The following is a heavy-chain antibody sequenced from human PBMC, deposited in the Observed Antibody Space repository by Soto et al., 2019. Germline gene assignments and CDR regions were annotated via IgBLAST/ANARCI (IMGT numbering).Heavy chain of an antibody. CDR3: AKGVVPDYYYYGMDV. D-gene: IGHD2-2*01. Sequence: RLSCAASGFTFDDYTMHWVRQAPGKGLEWVSLISWDGGSTYYADSVKGRFTISRDNSKNSLYLQMNSLRTEDTALYYCAKGVVPDYYYYGMDVWGQGTTVTVSS. CDR1: GFTFDDYT. V-gene: IGHV3-43*01. J-gene: IGHJ6*02. CDR2: ISWDGGST.